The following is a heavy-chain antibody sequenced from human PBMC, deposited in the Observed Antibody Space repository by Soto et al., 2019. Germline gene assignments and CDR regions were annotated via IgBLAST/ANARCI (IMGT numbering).Heavy chain of an antibody. CDR2: ISYDSSEI. J-gene: IGHJ4*01. CDR1: GFTFSNNA. CDR3: EIARVADSSLDH. Sequence: GWSLRLSCVGSGFTFSNNAMHWVRQAPGNGLEWVEFISYDSSEIFYADSVKGRFTISRDNPENTLFLHMNSPRADDTAVYYCEIARVADSSLDHWGQGSLVTV. V-gene: IGHV3-30*01. D-gene: IGHD3-3*01.